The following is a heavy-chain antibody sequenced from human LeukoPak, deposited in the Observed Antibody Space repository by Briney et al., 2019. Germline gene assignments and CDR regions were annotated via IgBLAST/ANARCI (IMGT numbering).Heavy chain of an antibody. CDR2: IYHSGST. CDR3: ARAAMVTGFDY. V-gene: IGHV4-30-2*01. D-gene: IGHD5-18*01. CDR1: GGSISSGGYS. Sequence: SQTLSLTCAVSGGSISSGGYSWSWIRQPPGKGLEWIGYIYHSGSTYYNPSLKSRVTISVDRSKNQFSLKLSSVTAADTAMYYRARAAMVTGFDYWGQGTLVTVSS. J-gene: IGHJ4*02.